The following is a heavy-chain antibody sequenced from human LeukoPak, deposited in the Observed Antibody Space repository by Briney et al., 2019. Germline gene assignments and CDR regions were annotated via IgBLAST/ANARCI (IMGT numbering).Heavy chain of an antibody. V-gene: IGHV3-66*01. D-gene: IGHD5-18*01. CDR2: IYSGGST. Sequence: GGSLRLSCAASGFTVSSNYMSWVRQAPGKGLEWVSVIYSGGSTYYAHSVKGRFTISRDNSKNTLYLQMNSLRAEDTAVYYCARRQLWLGIDYWGQGTLVTVSS. J-gene: IGHJ4*02. CDR1: GFTVSSNY. CDR3: ARRQLWLGIDY.